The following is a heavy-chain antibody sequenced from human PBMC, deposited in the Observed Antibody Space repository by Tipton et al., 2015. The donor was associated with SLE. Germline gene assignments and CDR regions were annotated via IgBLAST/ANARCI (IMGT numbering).Heavy chain of an antibody. CDR2: ISSSSSYI. V-gene: IGHV3-21*01. CDR3: ARELLHYYYYMDV. D-gene: IGHD2-15*01. Sequence: SLRLSCAASGFTFSTYSMHWVRQAPGKGLEWVSSISSSSSYIYYSDSVKGRFTISRDNAKNSLYLQMNSLRAEDTAVYYCARELLHYYYYMDVWGKGTTVTVSS. J-gene: IGHJ6*03. CDR1: GFTFSTYS.